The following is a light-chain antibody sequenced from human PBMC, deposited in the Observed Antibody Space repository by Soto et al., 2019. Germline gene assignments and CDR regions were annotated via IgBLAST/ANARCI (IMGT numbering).Light chain of an antibody. CDR3: QQYSNWPPLT. CDR1: QSVRSN. J-gene: IGKJ4*01. V-gene: IGKV3-15*01. Sequence: EIVLTQSPATLSVSPGERATLSCSASQSVRSNLAWYQQKPGQAPRLLIFDASTRATNIPARFSGSGSGTEFTLTISSLQSEDFALYYCQQYSNWPPLTFGGGTKVDIK. CDR2: DAS.